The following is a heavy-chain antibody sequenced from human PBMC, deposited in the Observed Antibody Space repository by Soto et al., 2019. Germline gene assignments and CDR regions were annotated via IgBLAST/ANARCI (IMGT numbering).Heavy chain of an antibody. V-gene: IGHV3-23*01. CDR3: AKSKPLITIFGVVIMAPADY. Sequence: PGGSLRLSCAASGFTFSSYAMSWVRQAPGKGLEWVSAISGSGGSTYYADSVKGRFTISRDNSKNTLYLQMNSLRAEDTAVYYCAKSKPLITIFGVVIMAPADYWGQGTLVTVSS. D-gene: IGHD3-3*01. CDR1: GFTFSSYA. CDR2: ISGSGGST. J-gene: IGHJ4*02.